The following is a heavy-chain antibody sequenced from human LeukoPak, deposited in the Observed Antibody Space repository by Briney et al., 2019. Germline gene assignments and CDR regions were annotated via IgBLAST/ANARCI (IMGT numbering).Heavy chain of an antibody. D-gene: IGHD3-10*01. CDR2: INHSGST. J-gene: IGHJ4*02. V-gene: IGHV4-34*01. CDR3: ARGPRYYYGSGSYYNVRPFDY. CDR1: GGSFSSYY. Sequence: SETLSLTCAVYGGSFSSYYWSWIRQPPGKGLEWIGEINHSGSTNYNPSLKSRVTISVDTSKNQFSLKLSSVTAADTAVYYCARGPRYYYGSGSYYNVRPFDYWGQGTLVTVSS.